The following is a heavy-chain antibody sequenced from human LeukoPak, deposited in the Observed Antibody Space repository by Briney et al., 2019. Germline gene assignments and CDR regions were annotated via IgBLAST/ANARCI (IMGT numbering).Heavy chain of an antibody. V-gene: IGHV3-21*01. CDR1: GFTFSSYS. D-gene: IGHD2-8*01. J-gene: IGHJ2*01. CDR3: ASTKSGGWYFDL. Sequence: GGSLRLSCAASGFTFSSYSMNWVRQAPGKGLEWVSSIRSRSSYIYYADSVKGRFTVSRDNARNSLYLQMNSLRAEDTTVYYCASTKSGGWYFDLWGRGTLVTVSS. CDR2: IRSRSSYI.